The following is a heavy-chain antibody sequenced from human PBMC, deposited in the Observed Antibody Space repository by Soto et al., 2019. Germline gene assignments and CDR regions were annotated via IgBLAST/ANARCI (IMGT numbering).Heavy chain of an antibody. J-gene: IGHJ6*02. D-gene: IGHD5-18*01. CDR3: ARDPSGYKSGLRSRYYYGMDV. V-gene: IGHV1-46*01. CDR2: INPSGGDT. CDR1: GYTFTTYY. Sequence: QVQLMQSGAEVRKPGASVKVSCKVSGYTFTTYYLHWVRQAPGQGLEWMGIINPSGGDTTYAPSFQDRVTLTSDTSTSTVYMELSSLRVEDTAVYFCARDPSGYKSGLRSRYYYGMDVWGQGTTVSVS.